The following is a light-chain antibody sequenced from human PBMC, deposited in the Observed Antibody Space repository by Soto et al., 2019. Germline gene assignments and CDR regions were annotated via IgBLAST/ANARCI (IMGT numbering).Light chain of an antibody. Sequence: EIVMTQSPATLSVSPGERATLSCRASQSVSTSLAWYQQKPGQAPRLLMYGASTRATGIPARFSGSGSGTEFTLTISRLQSEDFAVYYCQQYHNWPPYTFGQGTKLEIK. V-gene: IGKV3-15*01. CDR2: GAS. J-gene: IGKJ2*01. CDR3: QQYHNWPPYT. CDR1: QSVSTS.